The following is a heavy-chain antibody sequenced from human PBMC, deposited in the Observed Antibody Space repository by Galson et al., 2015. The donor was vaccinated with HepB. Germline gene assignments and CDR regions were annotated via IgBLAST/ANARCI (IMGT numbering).Heavy chain of an antibody. CDR1: GFTFSSYA. CDR2: ISYDGSNK. Sequence: SLRLSCAASGFTFSSYAMHWVRQAPGKGLEWVAVISYDGSNKYYADSVKGRFTISRDNSKNTLYLQMNSLRAEDTAVYNCARAEVQLEPDYYYGMDVWGQGTTVTVSS. J-gene: IGHJ6*02. D-gene: IGHD1-1*01. V-gene: IGHV3-30*04. CDR3: ARAEVQLEPDYYYGMDV.